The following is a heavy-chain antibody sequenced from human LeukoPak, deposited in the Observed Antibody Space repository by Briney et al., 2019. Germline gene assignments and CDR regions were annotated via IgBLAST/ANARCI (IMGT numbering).Heavy chain of an antibody. D-gene: IGHD3-16*01. Sequence: GGSLRLPCAASGFAFSAYWMHWLRQAPGKGLEWVSRINEDATTITYADSVKGRFIISRDNSKKSLYLQMNNLRAEDTAVYYCVRDLILVWTPGDDFDFWGQGTLVIVSS. V-gene: IGHV3-74*01. CDR2: INEDATTI. CDR1: GFAFSAYW. J-gene: IGHJ4*02. CDR3: VRDLILVWTPGDDFDF.